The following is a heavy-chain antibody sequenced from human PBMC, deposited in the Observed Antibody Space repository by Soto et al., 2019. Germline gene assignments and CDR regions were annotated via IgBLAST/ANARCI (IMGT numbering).Heavy chain of an antibody. CDR3: ETVRGYSYDYGWFDP. Sequence: SETLSLTCAVYGGSFSGYYWSWIRQPPGKGLEWIGEINHSGSTNYNPSLKSRVTISVDTSKNQFSLKLSSVTAADTAVYYCETVRGYSYDYGWFDPWGQGTLVTVSS. CDR1: GGSFSGYY. D-gene: IGHD5-18*01. CDR2: INHSGST. J-gene: IGHJ5*02. V-gene: IGHV4-34*01.